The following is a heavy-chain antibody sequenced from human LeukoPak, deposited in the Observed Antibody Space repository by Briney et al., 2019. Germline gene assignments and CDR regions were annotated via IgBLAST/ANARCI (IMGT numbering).Heavy chain of an antibody. J-gene: IGHJ4*02. CDR2: ISDGGDST. CDR3: VKFFLPYLAGGTGSR. Sequence: GGSLILSCAVSGFSVSSYYMNWLRQAPGKGLQWVSSISDGGDSTHYADSVEGRFTISRDNSKNTLYLQMHSLRAEDTALYYCVKFFLPYLAGGTGSRWGQGTLVTVSS. CDR1: GFSVSSYY. V-gene: IGHV3-23*01. D-gene: IGHD3-10*01.